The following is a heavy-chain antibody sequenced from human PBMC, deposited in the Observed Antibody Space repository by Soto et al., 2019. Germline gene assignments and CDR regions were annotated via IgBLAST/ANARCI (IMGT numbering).Heavy chain of an antibody. Sequence: GGPVKVSCKASGGTFSSYAISWVRQAPGQGLEWMGGIIPIFGTANYAQKFQGRVTITADESTSTAYMELSSLRSEDTAVYYCASLGTAMVDYWGQGTLVTVSS. CDR1: GGTFSSYA. J-gene: IGHJ4*02. CDR2: IIPIFGTA. D-gene: IGHD5-18*01. CDR3: ASLGTAMVDY. V-gene: IGHV1-69*13.